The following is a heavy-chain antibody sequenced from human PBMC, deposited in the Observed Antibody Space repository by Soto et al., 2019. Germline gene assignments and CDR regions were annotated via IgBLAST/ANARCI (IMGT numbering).Heavy chain of an antibody. V-gene: IGHV3-48*02. CDR1: GFTFSSYS. Sequence: GGSLRLSCAASGFTFSSYSMNWVRQAPGKGLEWVSYISSSSTIYYADSVKGRFTISRDNAKNSLYLQMNSLRDEDTAVYYCASQNIRTEIYYYGMDVWGQGTTVTVSS. CDR2: ISSSSTI. J-gene: IGHJ6*02. CDR3: ASQNIRTEIYYYGMDV. D-gene: IGHD4-17*01.